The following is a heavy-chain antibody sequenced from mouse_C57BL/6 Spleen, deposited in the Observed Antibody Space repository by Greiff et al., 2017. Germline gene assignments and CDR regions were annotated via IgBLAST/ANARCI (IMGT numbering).Heavy chain of an antibody. V-gene: IGHV5-4*03. D-gene: IGHD4-1*01. CDR3: ARVGGTGYYFDY. J-gene: IGHJ2*01. Sequence: EVMLVESGGGLVKPGGSLKLSCAASGFTFSSYAMSWVRQTPEKRLEWVATISDGGSYTYYPDNVKGRFTISRDNAKNNLYLQMSHLKSEDTAMYYCARVGGTGYYFDYWGQGTTLTVSS. CDR2: ISDGGSYT. CDR1: GFTFSSYA.